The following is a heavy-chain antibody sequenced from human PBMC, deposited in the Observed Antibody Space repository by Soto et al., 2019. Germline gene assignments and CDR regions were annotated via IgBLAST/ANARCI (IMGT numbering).Heavy chain of an antibody. CDR1: GFTFSSYA. Sequence: PGGSLRLSCAASGFTFSSYAMSWVRQAPGKGLEWVSAISGSGGSTYYADSVKGRFTISRDNSKNTLYLQMNNLRAEDTAVYYCAKGDWGGGSKFDYWGQGTLVTVSS. D-gene: IGHD3-16*01. CDR3: AKGDWGGGSKFDY. V-gene: IGHV3-23*01. J-gene: IGHJ4*02. CDR2: ISGSGGST.